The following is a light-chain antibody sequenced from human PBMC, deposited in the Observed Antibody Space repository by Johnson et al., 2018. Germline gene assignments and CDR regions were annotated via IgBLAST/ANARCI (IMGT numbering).Light chain of an antibody. J-gene: IGLJ1*01. Sequence: QSVLTQPPSVSAAPGQKVTISCSGSSSNIGNNYVSWYQQLPGTAPKLLIYENNKRPSGIPDRFSGSKSGTSATLGITGLQTGDESYYYCGTWDSSLIAGNVFGTVYKVTVL. CDR2: ENN. CDR3: GTWDSSLIAGNV. CDR1: SSNIGNNY. V-gene: IGLV1-51*02.